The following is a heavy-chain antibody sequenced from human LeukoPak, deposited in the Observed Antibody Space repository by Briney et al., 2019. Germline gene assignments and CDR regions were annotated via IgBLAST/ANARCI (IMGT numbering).Heavy chain of an antibody. CDR1: GFTFSSYA. CDR3: AKAGGARRRYYYYGMDV. Sequence: GGSLRLSCAASGFTFSSYAMSWVRQAPGKGLEWVSAISGSGGSTYYADSVKGRFTISRDNSKNTLYLQMNSLRAEDTAVYYCAKAGGARRRYYYYGMDVWAKGPRSPSP. V-gene: IGHV3-23*01. J-gene: IGHJ6*02. D-gene: IGHD6-6*01. CDR2: ISGSGGST.